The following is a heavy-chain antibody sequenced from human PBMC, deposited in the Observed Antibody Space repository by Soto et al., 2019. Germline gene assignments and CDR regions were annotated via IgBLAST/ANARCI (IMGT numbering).Heavy chain of an antibody. Sequence: EVQLLESGGGLVQPGGSLRLSCAASGFTFSSYAMSWVRQAPGKGLEWVSAISGSGGSTYYADSVKGRFTISRDNSKNTRYLQMNSLRAEEPAVYSWAKRVNSSSTYFFDYWGQGTLVTVSS. V-gene: IGHV3-23*01. D-gene: IGHD6-6*01. J-gene: IGHJ4*02. CDR3: AKRVNSSSTYFFDY. CDR1: GFTFSSYA. CDR2: ISGSGGST.